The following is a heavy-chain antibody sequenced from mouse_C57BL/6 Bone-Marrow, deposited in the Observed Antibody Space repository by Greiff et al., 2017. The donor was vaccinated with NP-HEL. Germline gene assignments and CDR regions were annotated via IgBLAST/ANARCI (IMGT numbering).Heavy chain of an antibody. CDR1: GYTFTDYY. V-gene: IGHV1-19*01. CDR3: ARPYSNLGDY. D-gene: IGHD2-5*01. J-gene: IGHJ4*01. CDR2: INPYNGGT. Sequence: VQLQQSGPVLVKPGASVKMSCKASGYTFTDYYMNWVKQSHGKSLEWIGVINPYNGGTSYNQKFKGKATLTVDKSSSTAYMELNSLTSEDSAVYYCARPYSNLGDYWGQGTSVTVSS.